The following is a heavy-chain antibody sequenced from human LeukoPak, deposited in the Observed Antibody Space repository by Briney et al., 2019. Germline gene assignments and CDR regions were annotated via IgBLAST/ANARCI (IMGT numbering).Heavy chain of an antibody. V-gene: IGHV4-59*01. J-gene: IGHJ4*02. CDR2: IYYSGST. CDR1: GGSTSSSF. CDR3: ARVSLPANYGSSGYYPSDH. D-gene: IGHD3-22*01. Sequence: SETLSDTRTVSGGSTSSSFGSWIWQSPGKGLEWIGYIYYSGSTNYNPSLKSRVTISVDTSKNQFSLKLSSVTAADTAVYYCARVSLPANYGSSGYYPSDHWGQGSLVTVSS.